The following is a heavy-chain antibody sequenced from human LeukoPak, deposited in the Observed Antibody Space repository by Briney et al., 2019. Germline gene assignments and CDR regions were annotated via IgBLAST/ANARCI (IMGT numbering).Heavy chain of an antibody. CDR2: ISSSGSTI. V-gene: IGHV3-11*04. J-gene: IGHJ3*02. CDR3: ASVLRFLEWLYAFDI. CDR1: GFTFSDYY. D-gene: IGHD3-3*01. Sequence: PGGYLRLSCAASGFTFSDYYMSWIRQAPGKGLEWVSYISSSGSTIYYADSVKGRFTISRDNAKNSLYLQMNSLRAEDTAVYYCASVLRFLEWLYAFDIWGQGTMVTVSS.